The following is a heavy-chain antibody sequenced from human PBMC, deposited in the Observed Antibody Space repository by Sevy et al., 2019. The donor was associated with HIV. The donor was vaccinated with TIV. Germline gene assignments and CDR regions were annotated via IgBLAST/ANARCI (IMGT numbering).Heavy chain of an antibody. CDR1: GFIFSGYW. Sequence: GGSLRLSCAAPGFIFSGYWMTWVRQAPGKGLEWVANINPDGSEKYYVGSVKGRFTISRDNARNSLVLQMNSLRAADTAFYYCARGRYCSGGGCYIDYWDQGTLVTVSS. V-gene: IGHV3-7*01. J-gene: IGHJ4*02. CDR2: INPDGSEK. CDR3: ARGRYCSGGGCYIDY. D-gene: IGHD2-15*01.